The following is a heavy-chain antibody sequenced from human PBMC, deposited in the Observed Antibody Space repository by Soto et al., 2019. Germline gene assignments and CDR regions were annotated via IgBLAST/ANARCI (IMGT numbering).Heavy chain of an antibody. CDR1: GFTFSSYG. V-gene: IGHV3-33*01. CDR3: ASSRITIFGGPSPPSFDY. CDR2: IWYDGSNK. J-gene: IGHJ4*02. D-gene: IGHD3-3*01. Sequence: QVQLVESGGGVVQPGRSLRLSCAASGFTFSSYGMHWVRQAPGKGLEWVAVIWYDGSNKYYADSVKGRFTISRDNSKNTXXLQMTSLRAEDTAVYYCASSRITIFGGPSPPSFDYWGQGTLVTVSS.